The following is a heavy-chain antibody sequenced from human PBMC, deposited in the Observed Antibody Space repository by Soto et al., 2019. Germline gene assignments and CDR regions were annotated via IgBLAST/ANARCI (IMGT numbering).Heavy chain of an antibody. CDR1: GFTVSSNY. D-gene: IGHD6-13*01. J-gene: IGHJ6*02. CDR3: ARDPGIAAAGTFYYYNGMDV. CDR2: IYSGGST. Sequence: EVQLVESGGGLIQPGVSLRLSCAASGFTVSSNYMSWVRQAPGKGLEWGSGIYSGGSTYYADSVKGRFTISRDNTKNTLYIQMNSQRAEDTTVYYCARDPGIAAAGTFYYYNGMDVWGQGTTVTVSS. V-gene: IGHV3-53*01.